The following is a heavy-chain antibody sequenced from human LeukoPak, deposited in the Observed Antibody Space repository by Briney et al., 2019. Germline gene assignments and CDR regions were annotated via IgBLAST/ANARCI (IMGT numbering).Heavy chain of an antibody. Sequence: LVKVSCKASGGTFSSYAISWVRQAPGQGLEWMGGIIPIFGTANYAQKFQGRVTITADESTSTAYMELSSLRSEDTAVYYCARGAHSYYDSSGYDSPFYWGQGTLVTVSS. CDR3: ARGAHSYYDSSGYDSPFY. V-gene: IGHV1-69*01. CDR1: GGTFSSYA. CDR2: IIPIFGTA. D-gene: IGHD3-22*01. J-gene: IGHJ4*02.